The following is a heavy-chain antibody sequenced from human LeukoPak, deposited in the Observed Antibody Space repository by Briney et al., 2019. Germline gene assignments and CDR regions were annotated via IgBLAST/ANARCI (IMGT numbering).Heavy chain of an antibody. CDR3: ARGELRYFDWVY. CDR2: IYHSGST. D-gene: IGHD3-9*01. CDR1: GYSISSGYY. J-gene: IGHJ4*02. V-gene: IGHV4-38-2*02. Sequence: ASETLSLTCTVSGYSISSGYYWGWIRQPPGKGLEWIGSIYHSGSTYYNPSLKSRVTISVDTSKNQFSLKLSSVTAADTAVYYCARGELRYFDWVYRGQGDLVTVSS.